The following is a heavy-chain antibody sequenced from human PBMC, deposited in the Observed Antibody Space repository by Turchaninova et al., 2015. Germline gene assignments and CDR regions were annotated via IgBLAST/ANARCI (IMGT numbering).Heavy chain of an antibody. V-gene: IGHV4-34*01. D-gene: IGHD2-2*02. J-gene: IGHJ5*02. Sequence: QVQVQQWGAGLLKPSEALSLTFAGYGRAFSGFYWTWIRQPPGEGLEVIGEINHTGDTNYNPSLKGRVAISVDTAKEHFSLKLSSVTAADTAVYYCARGSYCSSTTCYNRGLFNTWGQGTLVTVSS. CDR2: INHTGDT. CDR3: ARGSYCSSTTCYNRGLFNT. CDR1: GRAFSGFY.